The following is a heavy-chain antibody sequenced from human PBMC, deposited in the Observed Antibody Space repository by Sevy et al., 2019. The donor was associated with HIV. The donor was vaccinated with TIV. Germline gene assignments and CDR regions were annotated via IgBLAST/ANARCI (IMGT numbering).Heavy chain of an antibody. J-gene: IGHJ3*02. CDR1: GFTFSNAW. D-gene: IGHD3-22*01. CDR2: IKSKTDGGTT. Sequence: GGSLRLSCAASGFTFSNAWMSWVRQAPGKGLEWVGRIKSKTDGGTTDYAAPVKGRFTISRDDSKNTLYLQMNSLKTEYTAVYYCTTEYYYDSSGYYGAFDIWGQGTMVTVSS. V-gene: IGHV3-15*01. CDR3: TTEYYYDSSGYYGAFDI.